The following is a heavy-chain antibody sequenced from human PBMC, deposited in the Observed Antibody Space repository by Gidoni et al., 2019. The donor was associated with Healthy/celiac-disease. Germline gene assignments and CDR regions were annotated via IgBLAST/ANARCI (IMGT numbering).Heavy chain of an antibody. V-gene: IGHV3-48*01. D-gene: IGHD3-22*01. CDR1: GFTFSSYS. J-gene: IGHJ4*02. CDR2: ISSSSSTI. Sequence: EVQLVESGGVLVQPGVSLLLSCAPSGFTFSSYSMNWVRPAQGKGLEWGSYISSSSSTIYYADSVKGRFTISRDNAKNSLYLQMNSRRAEDTAVYYCARDRYYYDSSGYSGGYWGQGTLVTVSS. CDR3: ARDRYYYDSSGYSGGY.